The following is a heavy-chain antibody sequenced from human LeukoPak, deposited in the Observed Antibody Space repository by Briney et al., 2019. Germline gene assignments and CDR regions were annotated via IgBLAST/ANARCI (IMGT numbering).Heavy chain of an antibody. J-gene: IGHJ4*02. CDR1: GFAFDTYG. CDR2: ISSNSANT. V-gene: IGHV3-23*01. Sequence: GGSLRLSCAASGFAFDTYGMSWVRQAPGKGLEWVSSISSNSANTYYADSVKGRFTISRDNSKNTLYLQMNSLRAEDTAVYYCAKDGTGCGGDCYSDYWGQGTLVTVSS. D-gene: IGHD2-21*02. CDR3: AKDGTGCGGDCYSDY.